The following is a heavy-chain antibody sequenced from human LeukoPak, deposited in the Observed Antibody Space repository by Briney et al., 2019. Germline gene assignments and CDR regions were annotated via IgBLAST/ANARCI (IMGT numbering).Heavy chain of an antibody. V-gene: IGHV3-74*01. J-gene: IGHJ3*02. CDR3: ARVKSPDIVSALDI. CDR1: GFTFSSYW. Sequence: EPGGSLRLSCAASGFTFSSYWIHWVRQAPGKGLVWVSRITPDGSGTNYADSVKGRFTISRDNAKNTLFLQMSSLRAEDTAVYYCARVKSPDIVSALDIWGQGTMVTVSS. CDR2: ITPDGSGT. D-gene: IGHD5/OR15-5a*01.